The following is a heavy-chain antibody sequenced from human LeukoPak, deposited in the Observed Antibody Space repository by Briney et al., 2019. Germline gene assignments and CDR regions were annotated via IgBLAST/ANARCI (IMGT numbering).Heavy chain of an antibody. CDR2: IYYSGST. CDR3: ARVVGYYDSSGHRASDI. J-gene: IGHJ3*02. CDR1: GGSISSYY. Sequence: SETLSLTCTVSGGSISSYYWSWIRQPPGKGLEWIGYIYYSGSTNYNPSLKSRVTISVDTSKNQFSLKLSSVTAADTAVYYCARVVGYYDSSGHRASDIWGQGTMVTVSS. D-gene: IGHD3-22*01. V-gene: IGHV4-59*01.